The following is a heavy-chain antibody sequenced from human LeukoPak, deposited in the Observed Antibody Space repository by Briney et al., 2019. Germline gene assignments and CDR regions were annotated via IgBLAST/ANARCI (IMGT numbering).Heavy chain of an antibody. V-gene: IGHV3-23*01. Sequence: GGSLRLSCAASGFTFSNYGMTWVRQPPGKGLEWVSTISGYGDNTHYADSVTGRFTISRGNSENTLYLQMNSLRVEDTAVYYCATDPQNDGDYWGQGTLVTVSS. J-gene: IGHJ4*02. D-gene: IGHD1-1*01. CDR2: ISGYGDNT. CDR1: GFTFSNYG. CDR3: ATDPQNDGDY.